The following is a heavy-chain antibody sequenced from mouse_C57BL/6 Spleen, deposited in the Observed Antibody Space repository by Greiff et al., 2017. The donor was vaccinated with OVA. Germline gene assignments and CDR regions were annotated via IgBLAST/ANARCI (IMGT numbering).Heavy chain of an antibody. Sequence: EVQRVESEGGLVQPGSSMKLSCTASGFTFSDYYMAWVRQVPEKGLEWVANINYDGSSTYYLDSLKSRFIISRDNAKNILYLQMSSLKSEDTATYYCAREGPTTGYFDVWGTGTTVTVSS. CDR2: INYDGSST. J-gene: IGHJ1*03. V-gene: IGHV5-16*01. D-gene: IGHD6-1*01. CDR1: GFTFSDYY. CDR3: AREGPTTGYFDV.